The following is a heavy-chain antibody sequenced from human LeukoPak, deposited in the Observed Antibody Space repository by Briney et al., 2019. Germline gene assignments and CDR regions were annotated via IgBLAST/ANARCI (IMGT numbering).Heavy chain of an antibody. Sequence: GGSLRLSCAASGFTFSSHWVHWVRQPPGKGLVWVAGVNSDGINTIYADSVKGRFTISRDNAKNTLYLQLNSLGVEDTAVYYCARAAEGYIYGYWLYWGQGTLVSVSS. V-gene: IGHV3-74*01. J-gene: IGHJ4*02. CDR3: ARAAEGYIYGYWLY. CDR1: GFTFSSHW. D-gene: IGHD5-18*01. CDR2: VNSDGINT.